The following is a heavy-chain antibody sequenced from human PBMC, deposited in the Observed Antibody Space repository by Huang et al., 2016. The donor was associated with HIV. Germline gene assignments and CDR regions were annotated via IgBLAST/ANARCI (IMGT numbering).Heavy chain of an antibody. D-gene: IGHD2-15*01. CDR1: GFSFSNFA. CDR3: AKESRWFSDFDH. Sequence: QVQLVESGGGVVQPGRSLRLSCAASGFSFSNFAMHWVRQAPGKGLEWVAVISYDGRNDFYSDSVKGRFTISRDNSKDTVTLQMNSLRIDDTAVYFSAKESRWFSDFDHWGQGTLVTVSS. CDR2: ISYDGRND. V-gene: IGHV3-30*18. J-gene: IGHJ4*02.